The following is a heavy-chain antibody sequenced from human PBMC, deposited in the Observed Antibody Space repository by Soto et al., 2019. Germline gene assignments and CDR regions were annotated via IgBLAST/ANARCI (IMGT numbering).Heavy chain of an antibody. V-gene: IGHV3-15*07. Sequence: EVQLVESGGGLVKPGGSLRLSCAASGFTFSNAWMNWVRQAPGKGLEWFGRIKSKTDGGTTDYAAPVKGICTISRDDSKNTMYLQMNSLKTEDTAVYYCNTDPSAVVVTPSWGQGTLVTVSS. D-gene: IGHD2-21*02. CDR1: GFTFSNAW. J-gene: IGHJ4*02. CDR3: NTDPSAVVVTPS. CDR2: IKSKTDGGTT.